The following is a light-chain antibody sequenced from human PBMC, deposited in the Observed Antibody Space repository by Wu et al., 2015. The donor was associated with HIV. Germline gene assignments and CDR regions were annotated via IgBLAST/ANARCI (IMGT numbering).Light chain of an antibody. V-gene: IGKV1-5*03. CDR1: QPIGIW. CDR3: QQSNTFS. Sequence: DIQMIQSPSTLSASVGDRVNITCRASQPIGIWLAWYQQKPGKAPKLPIYKASTLEIGVPIRFSGSGSGTEFVLTISSLQPDDFATYYCQQSNTFSFGPGTKVDFK. J-gene: IGKJ3*01. CDR2: KAS.